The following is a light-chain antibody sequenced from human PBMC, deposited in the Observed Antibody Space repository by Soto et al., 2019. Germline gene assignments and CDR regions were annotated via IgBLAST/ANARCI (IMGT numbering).Light chain of an antibody. Sequence: EVVLTQSPGTLSLSPGEGATLSCRASQSVSGSDLAWYQQKPGQAPRLLISGVSNRATGTPDRFSGSGSGTDFTLTISSLEPEDFAVFYCHQYGISPPTFGPGTKLE. CDR1: QSVSGSD. J-gene: IGKJ1*01. CDR2: GVS. V-gene: IGKV3-20*01. CDR3: HQYGISPPT.